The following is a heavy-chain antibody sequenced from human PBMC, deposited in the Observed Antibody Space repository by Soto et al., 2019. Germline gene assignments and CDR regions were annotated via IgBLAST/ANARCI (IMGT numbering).Heavy chain of an antibody. CDR2: ISAYNGNT. CDR1: GYTFTSYG. CDR3: ARDLVLYDSSGYPWFYP. Sequence: GASVKVSCKASGYTFTSYGISWVRHAPGQGLEWMGWISAYNGNTNYAQKLQGRVTMTTDTSTSTAYMELRSLRSDDTAVYYCARDLVLYDSSGYPWFYPWGQGALVSVS. J-gene: IGHJ5*02. V-gene: IGHV1-18*04. D-gene: IGHD3-22*01.